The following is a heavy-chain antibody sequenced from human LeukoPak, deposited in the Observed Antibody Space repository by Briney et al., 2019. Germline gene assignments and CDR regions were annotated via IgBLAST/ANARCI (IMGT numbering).Heavy chain of an antibody. CDR3: ARCLEWFDP. D-gene: IGHD1-1*01. CDR2: IYSGGST. V-gene: IGHV3-NL1*01. CDR1: GFTFSSYG. J-gene: IGHJ5*02. Sequence: PGGSLRLSCAASGFTFSSYGMHWVRQAPGKGLEWVSVIYSGGSTYYADSVKGRFTISRDNSKNTLYLQMNSLRDDDTAVYYCARCLEWFDPWGQGTLVTVSS.